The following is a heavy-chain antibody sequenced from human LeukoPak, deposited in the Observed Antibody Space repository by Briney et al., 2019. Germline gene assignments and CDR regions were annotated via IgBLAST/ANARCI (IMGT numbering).Heavy chain of an antibody. V-gene: IGHV1-18*01. CDR1: GYTFTTYG. Sequence: GASVKVSCKASGYTFTTYGISWVRQAPGQGLEWMGWISAYNGNTNYAQKLQGRVTMTTDTSTSTAYMELRSLRSDDTAVYYCARDGVLIEVPGSPYYMDVWGKGTTVTISS. CDR2: ISAYNGNT. CDR3: ARDGVLIEVPGSPYYMDV. D-gene: IGHD6-19*01. J-gene: IGHJ6*03.